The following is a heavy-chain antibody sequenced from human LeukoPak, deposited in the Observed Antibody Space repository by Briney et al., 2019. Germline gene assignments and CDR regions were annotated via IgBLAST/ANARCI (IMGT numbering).Heavy chain of an antibody. CDR1: GGSISSSNYY. CDR2: IYYSGST. J-gene: IGHJ4*02. Sequence: KPSETLSLTCTVSGGSISSSNYYWGWIRQPPGKGLEWIGTIYYSGSTNYNPSLKSRVTISVDTSKNQFSLKLSSVTAADTAVYYCARGSGLSSVPYYFDYWGQGTLVTVSS. CDR3: ARGSGLSSVPYYFDY. D-gene: IGHD3-22*01. V-gene: IGHV4-39*07.